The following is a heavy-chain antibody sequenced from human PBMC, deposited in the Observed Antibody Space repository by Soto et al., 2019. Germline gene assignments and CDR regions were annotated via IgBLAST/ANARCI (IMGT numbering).Heavy chain of an antibody. V-gene: IGHV6-1*01. D-gene: IGHD3-22*01. Sequence: PSQTLSLTCAISGDGVSSNSAAWNWIRQSPSRGLEWLGRTYYRSQWLNDYADSVKSRITIKPDTSKNQFSLELDSVTPEDTAVYYCAREKGYYHDRIGPFDYWGPGTPVPVSS. CDR3: AREKGYYHDRIGPFDY. CDR1: GDGVSSNSAA. CDR2: TYYRSQWLN. J-gene: IGHJ4*02.